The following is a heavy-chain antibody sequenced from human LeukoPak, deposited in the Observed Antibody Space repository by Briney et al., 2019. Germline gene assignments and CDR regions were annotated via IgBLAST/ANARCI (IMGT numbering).Heavy chain of an antibody. D-gene: IGHD5-18*01. Sequence: SETLSLTCTVSGGSITSYYWTWIRQPPGKGLEYIGYIYYSEGTTYNPSLKSRVTISVDRSKNQFSLKLTSVTTADTAVSYCARASFNVDTALYFDSWGQGTLVTVSS. CDR2: IYYSEGT. V-gene: IGHV4-59*01. CDR3: ARASFNVDTALYFDS. J-gene: IGHJ4*02. CDR1: GGSITSYY.